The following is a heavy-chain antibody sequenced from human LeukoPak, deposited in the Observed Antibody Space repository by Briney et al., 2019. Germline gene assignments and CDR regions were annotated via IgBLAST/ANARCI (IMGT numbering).Heavy chain of an antibody. D-gene: IGHD3-10*01. CDR2: INGDGSTT. J-gene: IGHJ4*02. V-gene: IGHV3-74*03. Sequence: GGSLRVSCTASGFTFSTYWINWVRQSPGKGLVWVALINGDGSTTTHADSVKGRFTISRDNAKNTAYLQMNSLRDEDTAVYFCARDYAGSPDYWGQGTLVTVSA. CDR3: ARDYAGSPDY. CDR1: GFTFSTYW.